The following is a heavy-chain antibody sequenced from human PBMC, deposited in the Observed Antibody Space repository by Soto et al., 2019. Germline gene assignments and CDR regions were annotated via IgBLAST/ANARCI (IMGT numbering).Heavy chain of an antibody. Sequence: ASVKVSCKASGYTFTGYYMHWVRQAPGQGLEWMGWINPNSGGTNYAQKFQGWVTMTRDTSISTAYMELSRLRSDDTAVYYCARVIVGYYYYGMDVWGQGTTVTVSS. V-gene: IGHV1-2*04. CDR3: ARVIVGYYYYGMDV. J-gene: IGHJ6*02. CDR1: GYTFTGYY. D-gene: IGHD1-26*01. CDR2: INPNSGGT.